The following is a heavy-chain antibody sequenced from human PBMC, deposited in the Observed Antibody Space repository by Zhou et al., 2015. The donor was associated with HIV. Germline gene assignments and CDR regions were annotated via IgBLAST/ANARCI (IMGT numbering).Heavy chain of an antibody. V-gene: IGHV1-69*01. Sequence: QVQLVQSGPEVKKPGSSVKVSCKASGGTFSSYAISWVRQAPGQGLEWMGGIIPIFGTANYAQKFQGRVTITADESTSTAYMELSSLRSEDTAVYYCARRGGLGGHFGTSYGPPYYFDYWGQGTLVTVSS. D-gene: IGHD5-18*01. CDR3: ARRGGLGGHFGTSYGPPYYFDY. CDR1: GGTFSSYA. CDR2: IIPIFGTA. J-gene: IGHJ4*02.